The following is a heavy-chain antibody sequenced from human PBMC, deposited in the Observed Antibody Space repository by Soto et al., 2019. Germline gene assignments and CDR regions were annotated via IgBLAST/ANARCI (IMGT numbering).Heavy chain of an antibody. CDR1: GFTFSNYN. J-gene: IGHJ4*02. CDR2: ITYSSTTI. D-gene: IGHD6-19*01. Sequence: EVQLVESGGGLVQPGGSLRLSCAASGFTFSNYNMNWVRQTPGKGLEWVSYITYSSTTISYAVSVNGRFTISRDNAKNSLYLQMNSLRDEDTAVYYCARAGLAPFDYWGQGTLVTVSS. V-gene: IGHV3-48*02. CDR3: ARAGLAPFDY.